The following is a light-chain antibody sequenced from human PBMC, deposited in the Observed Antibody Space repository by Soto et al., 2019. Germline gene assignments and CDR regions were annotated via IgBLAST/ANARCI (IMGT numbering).Light chain of an antibody. CDR1: QSVATN. CDR2: GAS. J-gene: IGKJ5*01. CDR3: QQRSNWPPIT. V-gene: IGKV3-15*01. Sequence: EIVMTQSPATLSVSPGERATLSCRASQSVATNLAWYQQKPGQPPRLLIYGASTRATGIPARFSGSGSGTGFTLTISSLEPEDFAVYYCQQRSNWPPITFGQGTRLEIK.